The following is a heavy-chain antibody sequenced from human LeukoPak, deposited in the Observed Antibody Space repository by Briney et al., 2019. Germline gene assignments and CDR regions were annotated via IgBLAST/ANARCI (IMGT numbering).Heavy chain of an antibody. CDR1: GGSITSS. CDR3: ARHGDFGDTDAFDI. D-gene: IGHD3-16*01. Sequence: SETLSLTCTVSGGSITSSGAGSGCPQGRDWSGLHISITVGGTNYNPSLKSRVTISLDTSKNQFSLRLSSVTAADAAVYYCARHGDFGDTDAFDIWGQGTMVTVSS. CDR2: SITVGGT. J-gene: IGHJ3*02. V-gene: IGHV4-59*08.